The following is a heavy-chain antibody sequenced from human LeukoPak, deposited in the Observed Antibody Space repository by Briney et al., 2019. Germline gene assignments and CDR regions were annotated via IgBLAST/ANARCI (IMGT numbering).Heavy chain of an antibody. V-gene: IGHV3-48*04. D-gene: IGHD1-26*01. CDR1: GFTFSSYS. CDR2: ISGGRETI. CDR3: ATTTGGY. Sequence: PGGSLRLSCAAPGFTFSSYSMNWVRQAPGKGLEWVSYISGGRETISYADSVKGRFTISRDNAKSSLYLQMNSLRAEDTAVYHCATTTGGYWGQGTLVTVSS. J-gene: IGHJ4*02.